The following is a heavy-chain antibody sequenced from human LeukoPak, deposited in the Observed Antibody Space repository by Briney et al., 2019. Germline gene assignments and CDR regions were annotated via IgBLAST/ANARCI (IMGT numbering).Heavy chain of an antibody. CDR1: GYSISSGYY. CDR2: IYHSGST. CDR3: ARNGYMDV. Sequence: SETLSLTCTVPGYSISSGYYWGWIRQPPGKGLEWIGSIYHSGSTYYNPSLKSRVTISVDTSKNQFSLKLSSVTAADTAVYYCARNGYMDVWGKGTTVTVSS. D-gene: IGHD2-8*01. J-gene: IGHJ6*03. V-gene: IGHV4-38-2*02.